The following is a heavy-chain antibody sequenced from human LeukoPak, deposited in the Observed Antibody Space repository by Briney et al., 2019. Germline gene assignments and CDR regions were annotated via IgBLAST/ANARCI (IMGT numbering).Heavy chain of an antibody. D-gene: IGHD6-19*01. CDR1: GFTFSSYG. CDR3: VKAPSSGWYGDY. V-gene: IGHV3-30*18. J-gene: IGHJ4*02. Sequence: PGGSLRLSCAASGFTFSSYGMHWVRQAPGKGLEWVAFISYDGSNKYYAESVKGRFTISRDNSKNTLYVQMNSLRTEDTAVYYCVKAPSSGWYGDYWGQGTLVTVSS. CDR2: ISYDGSNK.